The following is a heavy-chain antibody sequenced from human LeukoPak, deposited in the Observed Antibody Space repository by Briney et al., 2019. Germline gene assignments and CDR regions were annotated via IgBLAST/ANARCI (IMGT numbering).Heavy chain of an antibody. CDR2: FDPEDGET. D-gene: IGHD3-22*01. CDR1: GYTLTELS. V-gene: IGHV1-24*01. J-gene: IGHJ4*02. Sequence: ASVKVSCKVSGYTLTELSMHWVRQAPGKGLEWMGGFDPEDGETIYAQKFQGRVTMTEDTSTDTAYMELSSLRSEDTAVYYCATGVHYYDSSDYLTYQFDYWGQGTLVTVSS. CDR3: ATGVHYYDSSDYLTYQFDY.